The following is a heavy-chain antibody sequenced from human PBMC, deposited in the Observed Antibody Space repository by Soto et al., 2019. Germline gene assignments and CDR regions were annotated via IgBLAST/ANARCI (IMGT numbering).Heavy chain of an antibody. CDR2: IKSKTDGGTT. Sequence: RGSLRLSCAASGFTFSNAWMSWVRQAPGKGLEWDGRIKSKTDGGTTDYAAPVKGRFTISRDDSKNTLYLQMNSLKTEDTAVYYCTTIVTHYYYFVMDVWGEGITVTFSS. D-gene: IGHD1-26*01. CDR1: GFTFSNAW. V-gene: IGHV3-15*01. CDR3: TTIVTHYYYFVMDV. J-gene: IGHJ6*04.